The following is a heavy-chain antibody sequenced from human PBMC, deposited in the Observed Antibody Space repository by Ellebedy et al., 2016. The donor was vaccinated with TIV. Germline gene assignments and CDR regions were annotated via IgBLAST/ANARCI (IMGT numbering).Heavy chain of an antibody. V-gene: IGHV3-21*01. CDR3: ASFLAITLVRGASNYDY. CDR2: ITNSGNFI. J-gene: IGHJ4*02. Sequence: PGGSLRLSCAASGFTFSSSTMNWVRQAPGKGLEWVSSITNSGNFIYYADSVKGRFTITRDNATNSLYLRINSLRAEDSAIYYCASFLAITLVRGASNYDYWGQGTPVTVSS. CDR1: GFTFSSST. D-gene: IGHD3-10*01.